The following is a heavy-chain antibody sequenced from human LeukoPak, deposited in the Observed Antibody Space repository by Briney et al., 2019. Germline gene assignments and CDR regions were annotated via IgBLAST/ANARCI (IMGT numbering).Heavy chain of an antibody. D-gene: IGHD6-13*01. J-gene: IGHJ5*02. CDR2: IYYSGST. CDR1: GGSISSYY. V-gene: IGHV4-59*01. CDR3: ARGYRSGPAAAGTNWFDP. Sequence: SETLSLTCTVFGGSISSYYWSWIRQPPGKGLEWIGYIYYSGSTNYNPSLKSRVTISVDTSKNQFSLKLSSVTAADTAVYYCARGYRSGPAAAGTNWFDPWGQGTLVTVSS.